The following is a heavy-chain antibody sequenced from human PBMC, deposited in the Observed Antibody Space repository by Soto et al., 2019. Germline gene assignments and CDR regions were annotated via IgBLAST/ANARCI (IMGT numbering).Heavy chain of an antibody. CDR1: GGSISSNYW. CDR2: THHSGST. D-gene: IGHD4-4*01. V-gene: IGHV4-4*02. J-gene: IGHJ6*02. CDR3: ARATYSNHPSYFYGVDV. Sequence: QVQLQESGPGLVKPSGTLSLTCAVSGGSISSNYWWTWVRQPPGKGLEWIGETHHSGSTNYNPSLKSPVTISVDNSKNQFSLKLTSVTAADTAVYYCARATYSNHPSYFYGVDVWGQGTTVPVFS.